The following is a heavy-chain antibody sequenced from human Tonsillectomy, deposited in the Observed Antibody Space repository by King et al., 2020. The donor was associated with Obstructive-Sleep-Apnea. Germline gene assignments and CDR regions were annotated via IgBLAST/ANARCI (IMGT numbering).Heavy chain of an antibody. D-gene: IGHD3-10*01. J-gene: IGHJ4*02. Sequence: QLVQSGAEVKKPGASVKVSCETSGYTFTSYDINWVRQATGQGPEWMVWMNPNSGNTGYAEKFQGRVTVTTDTSISTAYMELSSLTSEDTAIYYCAGSPILVWGALGRVFDYWGQGTLVTVSS. V-gene: IGHV1-8*01. CDR1: GYTFTSYD. CDR3: AGSPILVWGALGRVFDY. CDR2: MNPNSGNT.